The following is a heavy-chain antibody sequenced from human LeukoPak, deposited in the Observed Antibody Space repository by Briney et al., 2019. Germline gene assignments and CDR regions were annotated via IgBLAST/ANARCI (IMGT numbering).Heavy chain of an antibody. J-gene: IGHJ4*02. CDR1: GYTFTGYY. CDR2: INPNSGGT. D-gene: IGHD3-9*01. Sequence: ASVKVSCKASGYTFTGYYMHWVRQAPGQGLEWMGWINPNSGGTNYAQKFQGRVTMTRDTSISTAYMELSRLRSDDTAVYYCARPDNYDIPPRYWGQGTLVTVSS. V-gene: IGHV1-2*02. CDR3: ARPDNYDIPPRY.